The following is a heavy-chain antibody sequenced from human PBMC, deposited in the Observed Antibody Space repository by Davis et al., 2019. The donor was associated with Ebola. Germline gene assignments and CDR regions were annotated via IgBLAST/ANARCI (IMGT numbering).Heavy chain of an antibody. J-gene: IGHJ6*04. V-gene: IGHV1-8*01. CDR1: GYTFTSYD. Sequence: ASVKVSCKASGYTFTSYDINWVRQATGQGLEWMGWMNPNSGNTGYAQKFQGRVTMTRNTSISTAYMELSSLRSDDTAVYYCARGEARDCTNGVCYYYYYGMDVWGKGTTVTVSS. D-gene: IGHD2-8*01. CDR3: ARGEARDCTNGVCYYYYYGMDV. CDR2: MNPNSGNT.